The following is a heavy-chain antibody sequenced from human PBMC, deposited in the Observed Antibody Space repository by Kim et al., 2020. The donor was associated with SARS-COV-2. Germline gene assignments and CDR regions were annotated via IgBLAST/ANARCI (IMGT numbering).Heavy chain of an antibody. CDR2: INHSVST. J-gene: IGHJ6*02. V-gene: IGHV4-34*01. CDR3: ARIAAAGAFYYYYGMDV. Sequence: SETLSLTCAVYGGSFSGYYWSWIRQPPGKVLEWIGEINHSVSTNYNPSLKSRVTISVDTSKNQFSLKLSSVTAADTAVYYCARIAAAGAFYYYYGMDVWGQGTTVTVSS. CDR1: GGSFSGYY. D-gene: IGHD6-13*01.